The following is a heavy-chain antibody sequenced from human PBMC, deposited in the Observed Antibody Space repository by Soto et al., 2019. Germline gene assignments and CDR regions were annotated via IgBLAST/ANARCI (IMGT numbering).Heavy chain of an antibody. V-gene: IGHV4-39*01. Sequence: SETLSLTCSVSGGSISSSRYYWGWIRQPPGKGLEWIGTISYSGSTYYDPSLKSRVTISVDTSKNQFSLKLSSVTAADTAVYYCARHFEPYYYGSGSPPDYWGQGTLVTVSS. CDR2: ISYSGST. CDR1: GGSISSSRYY. J-gene: IGHJ4*02. D-gene: IGHD3-10*01. CDR3: ARHFEPYYYGSGSPPDY.